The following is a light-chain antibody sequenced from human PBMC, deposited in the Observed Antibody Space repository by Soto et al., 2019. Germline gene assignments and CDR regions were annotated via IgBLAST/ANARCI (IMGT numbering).Light chain of an antibody. J-gene: IGKJ1*01. V-gene: IGKV1-5*01. Sequence: DIQITQSPSTLSASVGDRFTVTCRASQSISDWLAWYQQKPGKAPKLLIYDASSLESGVPSRFSGSGSGTEFTLTISSLQPDDFATYYCQQYNDYSGTFGQGTKVDIK. CDR2: DAS. CDR3: QQYNDYSGT. CDR1: QSISDW.